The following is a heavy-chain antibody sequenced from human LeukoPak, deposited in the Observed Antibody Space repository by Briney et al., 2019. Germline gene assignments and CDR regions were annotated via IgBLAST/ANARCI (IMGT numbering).Heavy chain of an antibody. D-gene: IGHD3-22*01. CDR2: INHSGST. Sequence: SETLSLTCAVYGGSFSGYYWSWIRQPPGKGLEWIGEINHSGSTNYNPSLKSRVTISVDTSKNQFSLKLSSVTAADTAVYYCARGHYDSSGYLNAFDIWGQGTMVTVSS. J-gene: IGHJ3*02. V-gene: IGHV4-34*01. CDR3: ARGHYDSSGYLNAFDI. CDR1: GGSFSGYY.